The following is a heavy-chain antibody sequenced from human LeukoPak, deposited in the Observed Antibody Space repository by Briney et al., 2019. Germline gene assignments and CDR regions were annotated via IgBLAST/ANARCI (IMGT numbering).Heavy chain of an antibody. CDR3: ANPVDSRDY. D-gene: IGHD6-13*01. CDR2: ISYDGSNK. Sequence: GGSLRLSCAASGFTFSDYWMTWVRQAPGKGLEWVAVISYDGSNKYYADSVKGRFTISRDNSKNTLYLQMNSLRAEDTAVYYCANPVDSRDYWGQGTLVTVSS. J-gene: IGHJ4*02. CDR1: GFTFSDYW. V-gene: IGHV3-30-3*01.